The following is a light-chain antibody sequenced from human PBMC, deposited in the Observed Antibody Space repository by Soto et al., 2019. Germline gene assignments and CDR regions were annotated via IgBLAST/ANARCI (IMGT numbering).Light chain of an antibody. J-gene: IGKJ1*01. CDR3: QQYNSYPWT. CDR2: GAS. CDR1: QSVSSSY. V-gene: IGKV3-20*01. Sequence: EIVLTQSPGTLSLSPGERATLSCMASQSVSSSYLAWYQQKPGQAPRLLIYGASSRATGIPDRFSGSGSGTDFTLTISSLQPDDFATYYCQQYNSYPWTFGQGTKVDIK.